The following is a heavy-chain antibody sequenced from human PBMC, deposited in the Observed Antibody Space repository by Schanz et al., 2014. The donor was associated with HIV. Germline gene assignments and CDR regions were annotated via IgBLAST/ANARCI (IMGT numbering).Heavy chain of an antibody. CDR1: GHIFTGYL. D-gene: IGHD2-8*01. V-gene: IGHV1-2*02. J-gene: IGHJ6*02. CDR2: INPNSGAT. Sequence: QVQLVQSGAEVKEPGASVKVSCKPYGHIFTGYLMHWVRQAPRQGLEWMGWINPNSGATDSAQKFQGRVTMTRDTSISTAFMELSSLRSDDTAVYYCARDTNFVLDVWGQGTTVTVSS. CDR3: ARDTNFVLDV.